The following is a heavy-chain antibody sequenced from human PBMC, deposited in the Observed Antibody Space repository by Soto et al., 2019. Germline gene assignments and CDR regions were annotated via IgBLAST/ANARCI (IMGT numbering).Heavy chain of an antibody. V-gene: IGHV3-74*01. CDR2: IDHDGPT. J-gene: IGHJ4*02. CDR1: GFTFSNYW. Sequence: EVQLVESGGGLVQPGGSLRLSCAGSGFTFSNYWMHWVRQAPGKGLEWVSRIDHDGPTDYADSVRGRFTISRDNAENTLYLQMNSLRPEETAVYYCVRDSHGDYWGQGTLVTVSS. CDR3: VRDSHGDY.